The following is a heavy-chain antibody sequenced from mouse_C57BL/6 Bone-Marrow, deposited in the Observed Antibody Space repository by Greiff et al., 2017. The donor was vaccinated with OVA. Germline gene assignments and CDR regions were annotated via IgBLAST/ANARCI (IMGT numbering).Heavy chain of an antibody. V-gene: IGHV1-55*01. Sequence: QVQLQQPGAELVKPGASVKMSCKASGYTFTSYWITWVKQRPGQGLEWIGDIYPGSGSTNYNEKFKGKATLTVDTSSSTAYMQLSSLTSEDSAVYYCASSGITTVESDFAMDYWGQGTSVTVSS. D-gene: IGHD1-1*01. CDR2: IYPGSGST. J-gene: IGHJ4*01. CDR1: GYTFTSYW. CDR3: ASSGITTVESDFAMDY.